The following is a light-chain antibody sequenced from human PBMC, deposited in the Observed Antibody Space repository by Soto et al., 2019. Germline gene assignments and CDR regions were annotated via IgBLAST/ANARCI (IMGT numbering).Light chain of an antibody. CDR3: QQYNNWPRT. J-gene: IGKJ1*01. CDR1: QSVSSN. V-gene: IGKV3-15*01. CDR2: GAS. Sequence: IVLTPSPATLSVTPGERATLSCRASQSVSSNLAWYQQKPGQAPRLLIYGASTRATGIPARFSGSGSGIEFTLTISSLQSEDFAVYYCQQYNNWPRTFGQGTKVDIK.